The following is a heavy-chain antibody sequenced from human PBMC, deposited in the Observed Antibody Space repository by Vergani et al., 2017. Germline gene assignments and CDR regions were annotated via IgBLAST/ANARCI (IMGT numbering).Heavy chain of an antibody. CDR2: IDTKSGDT. CDR1: GYIFTDYY. V-gene: IGHV1-2*02. CDR3: AREGNYYDSTGFGPGGSFD. Sequence: QVQLVQSGSEVKKPGASMKVSCKASGYIFTDYYIHWVRQAPGQGPEWMGWIDTKSGDTSYAQQFQGRVTMTRVPSLRSAYMDLGRLTSDDSAVYYCAREGNYYDSTGFGPGGSFDWGPGTLVTVSS. J-gene: IGHJ4*02. D-gene: IGHD3-22*01.